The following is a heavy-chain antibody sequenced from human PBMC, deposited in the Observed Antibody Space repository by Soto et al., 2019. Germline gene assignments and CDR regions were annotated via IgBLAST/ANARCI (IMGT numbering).Heavy chain of an antibody. Sequence: GASVKVSCKASGGTFSSYAISWVRQAPGQGLEWMGGIIPIFGTANYAQKFQGRVTITADESTSTAYIELSSLRSEDTAVYYCATGPLNYYDSSGPLDYWGQGTLVTVSS. CDR1: GGTFSSYA. V-gene: IGHV1-69*13. CDR3: ATGPLNYYDSSGPLDY. J-gene: IGHJ4*02. D-gene: IGHD3-22*01. CDR2: IIPIFGTA.